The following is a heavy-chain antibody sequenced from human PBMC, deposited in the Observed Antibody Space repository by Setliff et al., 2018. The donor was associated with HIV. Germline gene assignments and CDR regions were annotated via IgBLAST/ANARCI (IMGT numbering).Heavy chain of an antibody. CDR3: ARDRGWEIEYGLDY. Sequence: ETLSLTCAVSGGSISSTNWWSWVRQPPGKGLEWVSSISPSSVYLNYADSMKGRFTISRDNAKNSLYLQMNSLRAEDTAVYYCARDRGWEIEYGLDYWGQGTLVTVSS. V-gene: IGHV3-21*06. D-gene: IGHD1-26*01. J-gene: IGHJ4*02. CDR2: ISPSSVYL. CDR1: GGSISSTN.